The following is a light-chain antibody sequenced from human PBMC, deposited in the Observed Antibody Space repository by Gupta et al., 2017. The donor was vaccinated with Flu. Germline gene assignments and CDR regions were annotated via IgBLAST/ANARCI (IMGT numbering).Light chain of an antibody. V-gene: IGLV1-51*01. CDR1: SSNIGNNY. J-gene: IGLJ2*01. CDR2: GSN. CDR3: GTWDSSLSAVV. Sequence: QSVLTQPPSVSAAPGQKVTIYCSGSSSNIGNNYVSWYQQLPGIAPKLLIYGSNKRPSGIPDRFSGSKSGTSATLGITGLQTGDEADYYCGTWDSSLSAVVFGGGTKLTVL.